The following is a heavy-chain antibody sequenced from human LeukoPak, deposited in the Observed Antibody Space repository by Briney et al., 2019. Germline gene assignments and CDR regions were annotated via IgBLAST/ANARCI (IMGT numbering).Heavy chain of an antibody. D-gene: IGHD6-13*01. CDR2: INHSGST. CDR1: GGSFSVYY. J-gene: IGHJ1*01. CDR3: ARTTSTAAGTVYFQH. V-gene: IGHV4-34*01. Sequence: SETLSLTCAVYGGSFSVYYWSWIRQPPGKGLEWIGEINHSGSTNYNPSLKSRVTISVDTSKNQFSLKLSSVTAADTAVYYCARTTSTAAGTVYFQHWGQGTLVTVSS.